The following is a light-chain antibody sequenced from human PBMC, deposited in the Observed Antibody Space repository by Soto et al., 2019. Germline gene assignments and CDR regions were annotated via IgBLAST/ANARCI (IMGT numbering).Light chain of an antibody. J-gene: IGKJ4*01. V-gene: IGKV3-15*01. CDR2: VAS. Sequence: EIVMTQSPATLSVSPGDRATLSCRASQSVSSNLDWYQQKPGQTPKLLIYVASTRGTGIPARFSGSGSGTEFTLTISSLQSEDFAVYYCQQYNVWPLTFGGGTKVEFK. CDR1: QSVSSN. CDR3: QQYNVWPLT.